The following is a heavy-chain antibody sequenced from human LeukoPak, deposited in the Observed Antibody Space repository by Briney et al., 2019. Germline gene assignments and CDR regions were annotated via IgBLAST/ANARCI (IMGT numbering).Heavy chain of an antibody. CDR3: ARGDTIATAY. CDR1: GGSFRDYY. V-gene: IGHV4-34*01. J-gene: IGHJ4*02. Sequence: SETLALTCGVYGGSFRDYYWSCIRHPRGKGREWMGEINHSGSTNYNPSLKSRVTISVDTSKNQFSLKLTSVTAADTAVYHCARGDTIATAYWGQATLVTVP. CDR2: INHSGST. D-gene: IGHD6-13*01.